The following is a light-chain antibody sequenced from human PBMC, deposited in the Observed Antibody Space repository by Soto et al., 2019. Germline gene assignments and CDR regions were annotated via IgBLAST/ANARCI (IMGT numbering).Light chain of an antibody. CDR2: KAS. CDR3: QQYNSYPYT. Sequence: DIQMTQSPSTLSASVGDRGSITCRASQSISSWLAWYQQKPGKAPKLLIYKASSLESGVPSRFSGSGSGTEFTLTISSLQPDDFATYCCQQYNSYPYTFGQGTKVDIK. CDR1: QSISSW. J-gene: IGKJ2*01. V-gene: IGKV1-5*03.